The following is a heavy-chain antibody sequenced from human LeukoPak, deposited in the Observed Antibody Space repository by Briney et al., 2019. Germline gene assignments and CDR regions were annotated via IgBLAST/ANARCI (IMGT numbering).Heavy chain of an antibody. V-gene: IGHV3-30*02. CDR2: IRYDGGNK. Sequence: GGSLRLSCAASGFIFSNFGMYWVRQAPGKGGEGVAFIRYDGGNKYYADSVKGGFTISRENSKNTLYLQMNSLRAEDTAVYYCARDRQQLVEEDAFDIWGQGTMVTVSS. D-gene: IGHD6-13*01. CDR1: GFIFSNFG. CDR3: ARDRQQLVEEDAFDI. J-gene: IGHJ3*02.